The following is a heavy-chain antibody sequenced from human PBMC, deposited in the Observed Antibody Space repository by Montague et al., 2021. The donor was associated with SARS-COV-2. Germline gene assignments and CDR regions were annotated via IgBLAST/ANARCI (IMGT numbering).Heavy chain of an antibody. D-gene: IGHD3/OR15-3a*01. J-gene: IGHJ4*02. CDR3: ARSPRGSGTGWLDY. CDR2: INQDETAK. V-gene: IGHV3-7*01. CDR1: GFTSGDYQ. Sequence: SLRLSCAASGFTSGDYQMTWVRQAPVKGLQWVANINQDETAKTYXDSXKGRFTISRDNAKNSLILQMNSLKDEDTAVYYCARSPRGSGTGWLDYWGQGTLVTVSS.